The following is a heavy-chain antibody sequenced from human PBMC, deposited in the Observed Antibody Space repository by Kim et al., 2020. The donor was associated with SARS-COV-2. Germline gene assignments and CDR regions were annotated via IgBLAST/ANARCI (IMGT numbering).Heavy chain of an antibody. CDR3: ARGGADYGDYSGSYADY. D-gene: IGHD1-26*01. Sequence: GGSLRLSCAASGFTFSSYWMSWVRQAPGKGLEWVANIKQDGSEKYYVDSVKGRFTISRDNAKNSLYLQMNSLRAEDTAVYYCARGGADYGDYSGSYADYWGQGTLVTVSS. CDR1: GFTFSSYW. CDR2: IKQDGSEK. V-gene: IGHV3-7*03. J-gene: IGHJ4*02.